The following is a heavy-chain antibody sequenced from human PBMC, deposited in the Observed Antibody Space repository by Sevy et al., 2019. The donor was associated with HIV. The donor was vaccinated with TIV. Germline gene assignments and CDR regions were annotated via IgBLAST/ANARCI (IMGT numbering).Heavy chain of an antibody. J-gene: IGHJ4*02. D-gene: IGHD6-19*01. Sequence: GGSLRLSCAASGFTFNSYGMHWVRQAPGKGLEWVAVIWYDGSNKEYGNSVKGRFTISRDNSKNTLYLQMNSLGAEDTAVYYCARERLAVAGIGYHFDNWGQGSLVTASS. CDR2: IWYDGSNK. V-gene: IGHV3-33*01. CDR1: GFTFNSYG. CDR3: ARERLAVAGIGYHFDN.